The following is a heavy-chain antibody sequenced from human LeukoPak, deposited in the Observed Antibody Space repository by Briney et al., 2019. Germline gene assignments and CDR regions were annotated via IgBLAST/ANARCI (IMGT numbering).Heavy chain of an antibody. CDR2: ISYDGSDK. J-gene: IGHJ4*02. D-gene: IGHD3-22*01. V-gene: IGHV3-30*04. CDR3: VGVGGYDSSGFLDY. Sequence: GGSLRLSCTGSGFTFGDYTMTWVRQAPGRGLEWVALISYDGSDKHYADSVKGRFTVSRDNSKNTLYLQMNSLSRDDTAVYYCVGVGGYDSSGFLDYWGQGTLVTVSS. CDR1: GFTFGDYT.